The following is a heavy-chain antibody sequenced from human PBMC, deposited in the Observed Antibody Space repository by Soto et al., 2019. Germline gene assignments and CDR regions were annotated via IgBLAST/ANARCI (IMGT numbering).Heavy chain of an antibody. CDR1: GGTFSSYA. J-gene: IGHJ6*02. CDR2: IIPIFGTA. Sequence: SVKVSCKASGGTFSSYAISWVRQAPGQGLEWMGGIIPIFGTANYAQKFQGRVTITADESTSTAYMELSGLRSEDTAVYYCARGRDSTYYYYGMDVWGQGTTVTVSS. CDR3: ARGRDSTYYYYGMDV. V-gene: IGHV1-69*13.